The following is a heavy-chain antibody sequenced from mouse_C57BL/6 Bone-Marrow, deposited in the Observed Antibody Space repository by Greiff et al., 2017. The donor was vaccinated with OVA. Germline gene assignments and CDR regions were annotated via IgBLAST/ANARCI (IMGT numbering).Heavy chain of an antibody. CDR1: GYTFTSYW. J-gene: IGHJ1*03. V-gene: IGHV1-55*01. D-gene: IGHD1-1*01. Sequence: QVQLQQPGAELVKPGASVKMSCKASGYTFTSYWITWVKQRPGQGLEWIGAIYPGSGSINYNEKFKSKATMTVDTSSSTAYMQLSSLTSEDCAVYCCAREGSSKYFDVWGTGTTVTVSS. CDR2: IYPGSGSI. CDR3: AREGSSKYFDV.